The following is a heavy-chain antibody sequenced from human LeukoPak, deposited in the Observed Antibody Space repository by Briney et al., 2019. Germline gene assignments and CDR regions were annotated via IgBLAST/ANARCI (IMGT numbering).Heavy chain of an antibody. CDR1: GYTFTSYA. CDR2: INTNTGNP. Sequence: ASVKVSCKASGYTFTSYAMNWVRQAPGQRLEWLGWINTNTGNPTYAQGFTGRFVFSLDTSVSTAYLQISSLTAEDTAVYYCASIASGYQRTLDAFDIWGQGTMVTVSS. CDR3: ASIASGYQRTLDAFDI. J-gene: IGHJ3*02. V-gene: IGHV7-4-1*02. D-gene: IGHD3-22*01.